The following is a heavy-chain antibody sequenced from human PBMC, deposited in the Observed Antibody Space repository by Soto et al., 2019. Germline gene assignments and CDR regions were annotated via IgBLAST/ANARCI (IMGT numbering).Heavy chain of an antibody. D-gene: IGHD6-19*01. J-gene: IGHJ4*02. CDR1: GFTFSSYA. CDR3: AKDRTAYSSGWCGGG. Sequence: GGSLRLSCAASGFTFSSYAMSWVRQAPGKGLEWVSAISGSGGSTYYADSVKGRFTISRDNSKNTLYLQMNSLRAEDTAVYYCAKDRTAYSSGWCGGGWGQGTLVTVSS. CDR2: ISGSGGST. V-gene: IGHV3-23*01.